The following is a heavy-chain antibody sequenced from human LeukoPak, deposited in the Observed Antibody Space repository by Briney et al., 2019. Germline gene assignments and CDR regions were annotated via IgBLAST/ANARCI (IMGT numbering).Heavy chain of an antibody. D-gene: IGHD2-2*03. Sequence: GGSLRLSCAASGFTFSSYNMNWVRQAPGKGLEWVSSISSSGSYIYYAASVRGRFTISRDNAKNSLYLQMNSLRAEDTAVYYCARDYGWGYFDYWGQGTLVTVSS. J-gene: IGHJ4*02. CDR3: ARDYGWGYFDY. CDR2: ISSSGSYI. CDR1: GFTFSSYN. V-gene: IGHV3-21*04.